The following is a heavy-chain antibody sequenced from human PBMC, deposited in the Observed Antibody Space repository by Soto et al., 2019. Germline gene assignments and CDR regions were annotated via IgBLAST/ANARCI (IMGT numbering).Heavy chain of an antibody. CDR3: ARGPRGLYHHDY. J-gene: IGHJ4*02. CDR2: INMDGSST. CDR1: GFTFGGDW. D-gene: IGHD2-2*01. Sequence: GGSLRHSCAASGFTFGGDWMHWVRQGAGKGLVWVSRINMDGSSTNYADSVKGRFTISRDNAKNTLYLQMNSLRVDDTAVYYCARGPRGLYHHDYWGQGALVTVSS. V-gene: IGHV3-74*01.